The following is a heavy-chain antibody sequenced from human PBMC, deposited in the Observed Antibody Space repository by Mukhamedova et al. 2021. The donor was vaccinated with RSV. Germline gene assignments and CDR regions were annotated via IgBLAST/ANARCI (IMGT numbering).Heavy chain of an antibody. CDR1: TFSGYA. Sequence: TFSGYAMSWVRQAPGKGLEWISVVGDSGATTYYADSVKGRFTISRDNSKNILYLQMNSLRAEDTAVYFCSRTRSFTPLLYFYI. D-gene: IGHD2/OR15-2a*01. CDR2: VGDSGATT. J-gene: IGHJ2*01. CDR3: SRTRSFTPLLYFYI. V-gene: IGHV3-23*01.